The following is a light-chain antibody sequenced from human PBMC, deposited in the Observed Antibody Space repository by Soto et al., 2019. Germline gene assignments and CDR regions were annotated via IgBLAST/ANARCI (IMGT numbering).Light chain of an antibody. CDR3: QQYSHLVT. V-gene: IGKV1-5*01. CDR2: DAS. Sequence: IQMTQPPSTLSAPVGDRVTITCQASQTISTLLAWFQHKPGKAPNLLIYDASNLESGVPSRFSGSGSGTEFTLTISSLQSDDSATYFCQQYSHLVTFGQGTKVDI. J-gene: IGKJ2*01. CDR1: QTISTL.